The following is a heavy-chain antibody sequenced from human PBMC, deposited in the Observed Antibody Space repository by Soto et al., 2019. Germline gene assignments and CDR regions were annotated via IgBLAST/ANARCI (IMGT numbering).Heavy chain of an antibody. CDR3: GRSVVGATGEILYNAMDV. Sequence: ASVKVSCKASGYTFTTYALHWVRQAPGQRPEWMGWINPASGHTKYSKKFQGRVTITRDTSASTGYMELSSLRSEDTAVYYCGRSVVGATGEILYNAMDVWGQGTTVTVSS. V-gene: IGHV1-3*01. CDR2: INPASGHT. CDR1: GYTFTTYA. J-gene: IGHJ6*02. D-gene: IGHD1-26*01.